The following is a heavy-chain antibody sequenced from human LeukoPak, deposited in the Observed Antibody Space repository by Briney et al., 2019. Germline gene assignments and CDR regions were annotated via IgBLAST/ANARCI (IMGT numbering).Heavy chain of an antibody. D-gene: IGHD4-11*01. CDR2: IDPRGGTT. V-gene: IGHV1-46*01. CDR1: AYSFTNYF. Sequence: AASVKVSCKASAYSFTNYFMYWVRQAPGQGLEWMGMIDPRGGTTNYAQRFQDRVTMTRDASTSTVFMELSSLRSEDTAVYYCAKIDFGNHVDYWGQGTQVTVSS. CDR3: AKIDFGNHVDY. J-gene: IGHJ4*02.